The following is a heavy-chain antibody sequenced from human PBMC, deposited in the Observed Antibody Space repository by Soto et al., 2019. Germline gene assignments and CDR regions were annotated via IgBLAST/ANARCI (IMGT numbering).Heavy chain of an antibody. CDR1: GFTFGDYA. J-gene: IGHJ1*01. Sequence: GGSLRLSCTASGFTFGDYAMSWFRQAPGKGLEWVGFIRSKAYGGTTEYAASVKGRFTISRDDSKSIAYLQMNSLKTEDTAVYYCTRDRVTNAEYFQHWGQGTLVTVSS. CDR3: TRDRVTNAEYFQH. CDR2: IRSKAYGGTT. V-gene: IGHV3-49*03. D-gene: IGHD4-4*01.